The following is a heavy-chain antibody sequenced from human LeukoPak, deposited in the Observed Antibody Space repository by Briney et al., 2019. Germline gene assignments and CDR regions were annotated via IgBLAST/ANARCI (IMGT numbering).Heavy chain of an antibody. V-gene: IGHV4-4*07. CDR2: IYSSGST. J-gene: IGHJ4*02. CDR1: GASITSFH. CDR3: ARKDGDY. Sequence: SETLSLTCTVSGASITSFHWTCIRQPAGKGLEWIGLIYSSGSTIYNPSLKSRVAMSVDMTKIQLSLKLSSETAADTAMYYCARKDGDYWGQGTLVTVSS. D-gene: IGHD6-6*01.